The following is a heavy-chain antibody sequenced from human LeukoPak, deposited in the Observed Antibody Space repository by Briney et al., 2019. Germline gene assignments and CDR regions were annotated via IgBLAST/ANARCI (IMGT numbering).Heavy chain of an antibody. V-gene: IGHV3-73*01. J-gene: IGHJ4*02. CDR1: GFTFSGSA. CDR2: IRSKAKSYAT. Sequence: GGSLRLSCAASGFTFSGSAMHWVRQASGRGLEWVGRIRSKAKSYATAYAESVKGRFTISRDDSKNTAYLQRNSLKTEDTAVYYCTSYGSGNPDFDDWGPGTLVTVSS. CDR3: TSYGSGNPDFDD. D-gene: IGHD3-10*01.